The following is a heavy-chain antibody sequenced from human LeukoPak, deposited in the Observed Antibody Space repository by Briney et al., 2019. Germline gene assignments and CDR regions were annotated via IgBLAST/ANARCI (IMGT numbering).Heavy chain of an antibody. Sequence: GGSLRLSCAASGFTFDYYGLSWVRQAPGKGLEWVSGINWNGGSTDYADSVKGRFTISRYNAKNSLYLQMKSLRAEDTALYYCARDRYYDSSDFLDYWGQGTLVTVSS. CDR3: ARDRYYDSSDFLDY. D-gene: IGHD3-22*01. CDR2: INWNGGST. CDR1: GFTFDYYG. J-gene: IGHJ4*02. V-gene: IGHV3-20*04.